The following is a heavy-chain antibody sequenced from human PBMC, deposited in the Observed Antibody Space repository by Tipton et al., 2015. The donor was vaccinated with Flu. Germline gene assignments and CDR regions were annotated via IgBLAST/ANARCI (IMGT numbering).Heavy chain of an antibody. CDR2: INQDGSEK. D-gene: IGHD3-22*01. Sequence: SLRLSCAASGFTFSTFWMSWVRQAPGKGLEWVANINQDGSEKYYVDPVKGRFTISRDKAKNSLYLQMNSLRAEDTSVYYCAREEGHYYDTSGFFDYWGQGTLVTVSS. V-gene: IGHV3-7*01. J-gene: IGHJ4*02. CDR3: AREEGHYYDTSGFFDY. CDR1: GFTFSTFW.